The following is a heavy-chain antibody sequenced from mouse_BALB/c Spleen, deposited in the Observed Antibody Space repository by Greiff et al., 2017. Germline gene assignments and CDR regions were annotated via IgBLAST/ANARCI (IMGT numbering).Heavy chain of an antibody. CDR3: ARRDYYGTYFDY. CDR1: GFTFSSYT. V-gene: IGHV5-12-2*01. CDR2: ISNGGGST. Sequence: EVQRVESGGGLVQPGGSLKLSCAASGFTFSSYTMSWVRQTPEKRLEWVAYISNGGGSTYYPDTVKGRFTISRDNAKNTLYLQMSSLKSEDTAMYYCARRDYYGTYFDYWGQGTTLTVSS. J-gene: IGHJ2*01. D-gene: IGHD1-1*01.